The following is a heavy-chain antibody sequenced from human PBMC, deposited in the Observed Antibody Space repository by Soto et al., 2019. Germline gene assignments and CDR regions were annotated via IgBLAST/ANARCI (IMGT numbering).Heavy chain of an antibody. V-gene: IGHV3-7*01. CDR1: GFTFSSYW. J-gene: IGHJ6*02. Sequence: GGSLRLSCAASGFTFSSYWMSWVRQAPGKGLEWVANIKQDGSEKYYVDSVKGRFTISRDNAKNSLYLQMNSLRAEDTAVYYCAREAAGGQVTIFEVVTDYYYYGMDVWGQGTTVTVSS. CDR3: AREAAGGQVTIFEVVTDYYYYGMDV. CDR2: IKQDGSEK. D-gene: IGHD3-3*01.